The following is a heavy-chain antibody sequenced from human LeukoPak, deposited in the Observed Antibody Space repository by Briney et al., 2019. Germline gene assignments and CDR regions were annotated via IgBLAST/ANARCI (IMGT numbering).Heavy chain of an antibody. CDR3: ARSPPYPYGMDV. J-gene: IGHJ6*02. Sequence: EASVKVSCKASGGTFSSYAISWVRQAPGQGLEWMGGIIPIFGTANYAQKFQGRVTITADESTSTAYMELSSLRSEDTAVYYCARSPPYPYGMDVWGQGTTVTVSS. V-gene: IGHV1-69*13. CDR1: GGTFSSYA. CDR2: IIPIFGTA.